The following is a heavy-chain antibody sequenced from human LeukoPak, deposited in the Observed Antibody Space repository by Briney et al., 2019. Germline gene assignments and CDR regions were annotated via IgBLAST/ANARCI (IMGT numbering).Heavy chain of an antibody. V-gene: IGHV3-7*01. CDR3: ARDPVTDTAMVYKGWPPNYYYGMDV. CDR1: GFTFSSYW. Sequence: GGSLRLSCAASGFTFSSYWMIWVRQAPGKGLEWVANIKQDGSEKYYVDSLKGRFTISRDNSKNTLYLQMNSLRAEDTAVYYCARDPVTDTAMVYKGWPPNYYYGMDVWGQGTTVTVSS. D-gene: IGHD5-18*01. CDR2: IKQDGSEK. J-gene: IGHJ6*02.